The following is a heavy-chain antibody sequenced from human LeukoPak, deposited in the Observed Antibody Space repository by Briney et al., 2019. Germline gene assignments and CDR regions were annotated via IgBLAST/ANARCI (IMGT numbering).Heavy chain of an antibody. Sequence: GGSQRLSCAASGFTFSSYSMNWVRQAPGKGLERVANMRGDGSRLYYMDSVKGRFTISRDNAKNSLYLQMSDLRAEDTSVYYCARDYNYCSSGKCYDAFDIWGQGTMVTVSS. J-gene: IGHJ3*02. CDR3: ARDYNYCSSGKCYDAFDI. CDR2: MRGDGSRL. V-gene: IGHV3-7*01. D-gene: IGHD2-2*01. CDR1: GFTFSSYS.